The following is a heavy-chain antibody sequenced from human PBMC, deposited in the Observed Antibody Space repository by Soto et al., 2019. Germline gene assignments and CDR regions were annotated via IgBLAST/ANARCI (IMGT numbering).Heavy chain of an antibody. Sequence: SVKVSCKASGGTFSSYAISWVRQAPGQGLEWMGGIIPIFGTANYAQKFQGRVTITADESTSTAYMELSSLRSEDTAVYYCASSTAMPGIAAAGPWFDPWGQGTLVTVSS. D-gene: IGHD6-13*01. CDR3: ASSTAMPGIAAAGPWFDP. V-gene: IGHV1-69*13. CDR1: GGTFSSYA. CDR2: IIPIFGTA. J-gene: IGHJ5*02.